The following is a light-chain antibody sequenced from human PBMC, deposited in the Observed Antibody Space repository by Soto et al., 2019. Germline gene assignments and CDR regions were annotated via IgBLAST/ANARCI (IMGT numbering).Light chain of an antibody. CDR2: WAS. CDR3: QQYYNAPYT. CDR1: QSILYSSKNKNY. J-gene: IGKJ2*01. Sequence: DIVMTQSPDSLAVSLGERASINCKSSQSILYSSKNKNYLAWYQLKPGQPPKLLIYWASTRESGVPDRFSGSGSGTDFTLTISSLKAEDVAVYYCQQYYNAPYTFGQGTKLEIK. V-gene: IGKV4-1*01.